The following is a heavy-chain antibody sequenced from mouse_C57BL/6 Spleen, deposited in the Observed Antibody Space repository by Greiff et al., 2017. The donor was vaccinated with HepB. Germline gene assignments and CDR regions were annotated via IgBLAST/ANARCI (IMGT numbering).Heavy chain of an antibody. J-gene: IGHJ4*01. CDR2: INPSSGYT. Sequence: QVQLKQSGAELAKPGASVKLSCKASGYTFTSYWMHWVKQRPGKGLEWIGYINPSSGYTKYNQKFKDKATLTANKSYSTAYMHLSSLTFEDSAVYYCASSLDYAMDFWGQGTSVTVSS. CDR3: ASSLDYAMDF. D-gene: IGHD2-10*02. CDR1: GYTFTSYW. V-gene: IGHV1-7*01.